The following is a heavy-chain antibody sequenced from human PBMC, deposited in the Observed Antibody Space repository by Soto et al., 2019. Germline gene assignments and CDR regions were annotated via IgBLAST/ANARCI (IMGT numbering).Heavy chain of an antibody. Sequence: GGSLRLSCNCSGFRFSEHAMTWVRQAPGKGLEWVGFIRNTPYGGTTDYAASVRGRFTISRDDSASIAYLQMNSLKTEDTAVYYCAKEEDYSNYYYYGMDVWGQGTTVTVSS. CDR1: GFRFSEHA. CDR3: AKEEDYSNYYYYGMDV. V-gene: IGHV3-49*04. J-gene: IGHJ6*02. D-gene: IGHD4-4*01. CDR2: IRNTPYGGTT.